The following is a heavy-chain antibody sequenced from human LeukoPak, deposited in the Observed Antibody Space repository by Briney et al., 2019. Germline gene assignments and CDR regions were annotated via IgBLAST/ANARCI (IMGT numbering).Heavy chain of an antibody. J-gene: IGHJ4*02. Sequence: PSETLSLTCAVYGGSFSGYYWSWIRQPPGKGLEWIGEINHSGSTNYNPSLKSRVTISVDTSKNQFSLKLSSVTAADTAVYYCARHRTGLRWFYWGQGTLVTVSS. D-gene: IGHD4-23*01. CDR2: INHSGST. V-gene: IGHV4-34*01. CDR1: GGSFSGYY. CDR3: ARHRTGLRWFY.